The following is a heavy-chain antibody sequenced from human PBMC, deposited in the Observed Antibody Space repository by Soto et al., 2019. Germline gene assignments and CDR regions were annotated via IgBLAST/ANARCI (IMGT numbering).Heavy chain of an antibody. Sequence: GGSLRLSCAASGFTFSNYAMSWVRQAPGKGLEWVSTISGSGGSTYYADSVKGRFTISRDNSENTVSLQMNSLRAEDTAVYYCAKHCSGGSCNYGTMGDWGQGTLVTVSS. V-gene: IGHV3-23*01. D-gene: IGHD2-15*01. CDR1: GFTFSNYA. J-gene: IGHJ4*02. CDR3: AKHCSGGSCNYGTMGD. CDR2: ISGSGGST.